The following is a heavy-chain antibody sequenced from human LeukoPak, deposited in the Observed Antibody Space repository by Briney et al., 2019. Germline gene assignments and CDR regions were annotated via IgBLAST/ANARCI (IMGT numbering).Heavy chain of an antibody. J-gene: IGHJ4*02. V-gene: IGHV1-8*01. CDR3: ARGAITLHPIGY. D-gene: IGHD1-14*01. CDR1: GYTFTSYD. CDR2: MNPNTGDA. Sequence: ASVKVSCKASGYTFTSYDVNWVRQASGQGLEWMGWMNPNTGDAAYAQKFQGRVTMTRSSSISTAYMELSSLRFEDTAVYYCARGAITLHPIGYWGQGTLVTVSS.